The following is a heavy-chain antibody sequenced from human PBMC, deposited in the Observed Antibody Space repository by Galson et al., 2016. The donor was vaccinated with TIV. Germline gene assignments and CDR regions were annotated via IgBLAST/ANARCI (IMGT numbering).Heavy chain of an antibody. J-gene: IGHJ6*02. Sequence: SVKVSCKASGYTFSKYGVSWVRQAPGQGLEWMGWISAYSGDTNYAQKLQGRVTMTTDTSTSTAYMDLRSLRSDDTAVYYCTRDRGSMIMILVVYYYFGMDVWGQGTTVTVSS. D-gene: IGHD3-22*01. V-gene: IGHV1-18*04. CDR2: ISAYSGDT. CDR3: TRDRGSMIMILVVYYYFGMDV. CDR1: GYTFSKYG.